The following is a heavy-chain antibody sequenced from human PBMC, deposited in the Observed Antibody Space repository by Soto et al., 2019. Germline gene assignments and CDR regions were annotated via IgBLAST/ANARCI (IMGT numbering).Heavy chain of an antibody. CDR1: GYSFTSLD. Sequence: QVQLVQSGAEVREPGASVKVSCKASGYSFTSLDINWVRQTTGQGHEWMGWMQPSSGRTGYAQKFQGRVTMTRDTSINTAYMELSRLTSDDTAFYYCARGVTAGVDYWGQVTLVTVSS. V-gene: IGHV1-8*01. CDR3: ARGVTAGVDY. J-gene: IGHJ4*02. CDR2: MQPSSGRT. D-gene: IGHD1-26*01.